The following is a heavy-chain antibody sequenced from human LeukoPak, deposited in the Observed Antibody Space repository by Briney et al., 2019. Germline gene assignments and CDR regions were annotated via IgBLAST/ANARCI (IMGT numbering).Heavy chain of an antibody. D-gene: IGHD3-3*01. V-gene: IGHV4-38-2*01. CDR1: GYSISSGYY. CDR3: ARLEGTIFGVVDF. CDR2: IYHSGST. J-gene: IGHJ4*02. Sequence: PSETLSLTCAVSGYSISSGYYWGWIRRPPGKGLEWIGIIYHSGSTYYNPSLKRRVTISVDKAKNQFSLKLSSVTAAGTAVYYCARLEGTIFGVVDFWGQGTLVTVSS.